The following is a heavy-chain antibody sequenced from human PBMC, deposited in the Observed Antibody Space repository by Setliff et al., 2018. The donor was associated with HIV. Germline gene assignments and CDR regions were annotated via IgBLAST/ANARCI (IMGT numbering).Heavy chain of an antibody. CDR1: GLTFNRYW. D-gene: IGHD1-26*01. V-gene: IGHV3-7*03. CDR3: ARYNGGTYDY. Sequence: PGGSLRLSCVASGLTFNRYWMSWVRQVPGKGLEWVSNTKFDGSESYYVDSVKGRFIASTDNAKNSVYLQMNSLKTEDTAVYYCARYNGGTYDYWGQGTLVTVSS. J-gene: IGHJ4*02. CDR2: TKFDGSES.